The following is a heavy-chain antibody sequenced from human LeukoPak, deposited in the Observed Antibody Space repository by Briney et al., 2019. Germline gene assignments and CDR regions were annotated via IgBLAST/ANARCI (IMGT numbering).Heavy chain of an antibody. CDR3: ARILWFGGMYYFDY. CDR2: IKEDGSDK. D-gene: IGHD3-10*01. J-gene: IGHJ4*02. CDR1: GFSFRSFW. V-gene: IGHV3-7*04. Sequence: GGSLTLSCAASGFSFRSFWMSWVRQAPGKGLEWVASIKEDGSDKYYVASVRGRFTISRENAKSSLYLQMNSLRAEDPAVYYWARILWFGGMYYFDYWGQGTLVTVSS.